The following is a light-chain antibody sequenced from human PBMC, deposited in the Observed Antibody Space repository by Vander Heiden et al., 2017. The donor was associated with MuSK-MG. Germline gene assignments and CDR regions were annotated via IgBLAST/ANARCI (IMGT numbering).Light chain of an antibody. Sequence: DIAMTQSPATLSVSPGEGATLSCTASQSIKSNLAWFQQKAGQAPRLVMYGASTRATGIPGRFSGSQSGTEFTLTISSLQSEDLAVYYCQQYDQWPLAFGQGTKVEI. CDR1: QSIKSN. CDR3: QQYDQWPLA. J-gene: IGKJ1*01. V-gene: IGKV3-15*01. CDR2: GAS.